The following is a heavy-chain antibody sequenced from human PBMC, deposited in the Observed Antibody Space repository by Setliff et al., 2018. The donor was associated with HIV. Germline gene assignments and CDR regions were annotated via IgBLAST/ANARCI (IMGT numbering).Heavy chain of an antibody. CDR2: FTGGYA. V-gene: IGHV3-23*01. CDR3: AKDVSVRGSGFKGASDL. Sequence: HPGGSLRLSCEVSGVTLDTSDIHWVRQAPGMGFEWVSSFTGGYAYYADSVRGRFSISRDNFKNILYLQMNSLRVDDMATYYCAKDVSVRGSGFKGASDLWGQGTRVTVSS. J-gene: IGHJ3*01. D-gene: IGHD6-19*01. CDR1: GVTLDTSD.